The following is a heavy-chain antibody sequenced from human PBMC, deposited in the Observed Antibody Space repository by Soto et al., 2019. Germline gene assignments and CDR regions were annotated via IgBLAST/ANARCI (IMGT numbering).Heavy chain of an antibody. Sequence: QVQLQESGPGLVKPSQTLSLTCTVSGGSIRSGGYYWSWIRQHPGKGLEWIGHIHYGGSTSYNPYLKSRVAISVDTSKTQFSLRLSSVTVADTAVYFCARDRGLEEDGDYFRELYYMDVWGIGTTVTVSS. D-gene: IGHD4-17*01. CDR2: IHYGGST. CDR3: ARDRGLEEDGDYFRELYYMDV. V-gene: IGHV4-31*03. CDR1: GGSIRSGGYY. J-gene: IGHJ6*03.